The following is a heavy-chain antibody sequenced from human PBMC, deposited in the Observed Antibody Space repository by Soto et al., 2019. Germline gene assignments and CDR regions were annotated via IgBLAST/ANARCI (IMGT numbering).Heavy chain of an antibody. CDR3: ARHYGDGYEYVDY. D-gene: IGHD5-12*01. J-gene: IGHJ4*02. CDR2: INHSGST. Sequence: SETLSLTCAVYGGSFSGYYWTWIRQPPGTGLEWIGEINHSGSTNYNPSLKSRVTISQDTSKNQFSLKLSSVTAADTAVYYCARHYGDGYEYVDYWGQGTLVTVSS. CDR1: GGSFSGYY. V-gene: IGHV4-34*01.